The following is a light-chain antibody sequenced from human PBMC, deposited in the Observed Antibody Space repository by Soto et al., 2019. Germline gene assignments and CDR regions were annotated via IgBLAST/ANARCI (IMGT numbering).Light chain of an antibody. CDR1: CSNIGSNT. Sequence: QSVLSQPPSASVTPGQRVTIPCSGSCSNIGSNTVNWYQQLPGTAPKLLIYSNNQRPSGVPDRFSGSKSGTSASLAISGLPSEDEADYYCAAWDDSLNGHVFGTGTKVTVL. J-gene: IGLJ1*01. CDR3: AAWDDSLNGHV. V-gene: IGLV1-44*01. CDR2: SNN.